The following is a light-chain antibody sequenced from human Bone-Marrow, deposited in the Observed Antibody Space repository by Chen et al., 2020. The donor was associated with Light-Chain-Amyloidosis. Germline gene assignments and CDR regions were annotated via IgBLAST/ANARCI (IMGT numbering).Light chain of an antibody. Sequence: NFMLTQPHSVSESPGKTVIISCTRSSGSIATNYVQWSQQRPGSSPTTVIYEDDQRPSGVPDRFSGSIDRSSNSASLTISGLQSEDEADYYCQSYQGSSQGVFGGGTKLTVL. CDR2: EDD. CDR1: SGSIATNY. J-gene: IGLJ3*02. V-gene: IGLV6-57*01. CDR3: QSYQGSSQGV.